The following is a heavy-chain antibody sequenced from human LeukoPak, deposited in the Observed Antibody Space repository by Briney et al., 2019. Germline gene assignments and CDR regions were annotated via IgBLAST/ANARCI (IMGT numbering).Heavy chain of an antibody. J-gene: IGHJ4*02. CDR3: ARPKDYGDYRLFDY. CDR2: INPNSGGT. CDR1: GGTFSSYA. V-gene: IGHV1-2*02. Sequence: ASVKVSCKASGGTFSSYAISWVRQAPGQGLEWMGWINPNSGGTNYAQKFQGRVTMTRDTSISTVYMELSRLRSDDTAVYYCARPKDYGDYRLFDYWGQGALVTVSS. D-gene: IGHD4-17*01.